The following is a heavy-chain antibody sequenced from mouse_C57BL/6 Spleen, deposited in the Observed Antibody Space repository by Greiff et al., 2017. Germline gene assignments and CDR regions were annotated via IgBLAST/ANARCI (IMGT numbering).Heavy chain of an antibody. D-gene: IGHD1-1*02. CDR1: GYTFTDYE. Sequence: LVESGAELVRPGASVTLSCKASGYTFTDYEMHWVKQTPVHGLEWIGAIDPETGGTAYNQKFKGKAILTADKSSSTAYMELRSLTSEDSAVYYCTGWCDYWGQGTTLTVAS. J-gene: IGHJ2*01. CDR3: TGWCDY. CDR2: IDPETGGT. V-gene: IGHV1-15*01.